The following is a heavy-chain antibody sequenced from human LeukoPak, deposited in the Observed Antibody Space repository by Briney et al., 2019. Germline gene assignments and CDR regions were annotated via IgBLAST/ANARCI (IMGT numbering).Heavy chain of an antibody. CDR1: GGSFSGYY. D-gene: IGHD3-3*01. J-gene: IGHJ6*03. CDR3: ARWRYDFWSGYYTSYYYYYMDV. CDR2: INHSGST. V-gene: IGHV4-34*01. Sequence: PSETLSLTCAVYGGSFSGYYWSWIRQPPGKGLEWIGEINHSGSTNYNPSLKSRVTISVDTSKNQFSLKLSSVTAADTAVYCCARWRYDFWSGYYTSYYYYYMDVWGKGTTVTVSS.